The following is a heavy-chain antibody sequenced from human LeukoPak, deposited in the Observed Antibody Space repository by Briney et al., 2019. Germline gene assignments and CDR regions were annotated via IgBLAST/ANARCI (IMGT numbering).Heavy chain of an antibody. D-gene: IGHD3-22*01. CDR1: GYTFTGYY. J-gene: IGHJ3*02. Sequence: GASVKVSCKASGYTFTGYYMHWVRQAPGQGLGWMGRINPNSGGTNYAQKFQGRVTMTRDTSISTAYMELSRLKSDDTAVYYCARTKGTYYYDSSGYYALPLDAFDIWGQGTMVTVSS. CDR2: INPNSGGT. CDR3: ARTKGTYYYDSSGYYALPLDAFDI. V-gene: IGHV1-2*06.